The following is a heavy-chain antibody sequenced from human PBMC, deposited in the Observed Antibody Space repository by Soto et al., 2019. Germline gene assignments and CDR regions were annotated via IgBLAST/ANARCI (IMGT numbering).Heavy chain of an antibody. CDR2: IYWNDDK. J-gene: IGHJ1*01. CDR1: RFSLITTGVD. V-gene: IGHV2-5*01. CDR3: AHSGQLLDGLRGH. D-gene: IGHD2-2*01. Sequence: SSPTRVNPTQTLTLTCTFSRFSLITTGVDVGWIRQPPGKALEWLALIYWNDDKRYSPSLKSRLTITKDTSESRVVLTLTNMNPVDTPTYFCAHSGQLLDGLRGHWGQGTLVTVS.